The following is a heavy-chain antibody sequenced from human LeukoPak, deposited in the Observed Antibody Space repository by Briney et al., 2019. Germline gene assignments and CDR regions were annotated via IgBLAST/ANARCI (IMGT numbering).Heavy chain of an antibody. J-gene: IGHJ3*02. CDR3: ARGWSDSDAFDI. CDR2: MNPNSGNT. Sequence: ASVKVSCKASGYTFTSYDINWVRQATGQGLEWMGWMNPNSGNTGYAQKFQGRVTMTRNTSIGTAYMELSSLRSEDTAVYYCARGWSDSDAFDIWGQGTMVTVSS. CDR1: GYTFTSYD. V-gene: IGHV1-8*01. D-gene: IGHD3-3*01.